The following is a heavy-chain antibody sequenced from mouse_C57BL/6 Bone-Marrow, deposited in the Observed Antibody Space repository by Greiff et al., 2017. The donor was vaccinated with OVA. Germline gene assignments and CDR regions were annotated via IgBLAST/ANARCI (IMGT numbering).Heavy chain of an antibody. Sequence: DAGGGLVQPKGSLKLSCAASGFPFNTYAMHWVRQAPGKGLEWVARIRSKSSNYATYYADSVKDRFTISRDDSQSMLYLQMNNLKTEDTAMYYCVREGIVAPYFDVWGTGTTVTVSS. CDR1: GFPFNTYA. CDR3: VREGIVAPYFDV. CDR2: IRSKSSNYAT. J-gene: IGHJ1*03. V-gene: IGHV10-3*01. D-gene: IGHD1-1*01.